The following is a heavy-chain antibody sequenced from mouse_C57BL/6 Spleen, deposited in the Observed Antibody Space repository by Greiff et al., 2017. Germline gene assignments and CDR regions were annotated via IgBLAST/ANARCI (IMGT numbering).Heavy chain of an antibody. Sequence: QVQLQQSGAELVRPGASVTLSCKASGYTFTDYEMHWVKQTPVHGLEWIGAIDPETGGTAYNQKFKGKAILTADKSSSTAYMELRSLTSEDSAVYYCTRDGYDPYDAMDYWGQGTSVTVSS. CDR2: IDPETGGT. D-gene: IGHD2-2*01. J-gene: IGHJ4*01. CDR3: TRDGYDPYDAMDY. V-gene: IGHV1-15*01. CDR1: GYTFTDYE.